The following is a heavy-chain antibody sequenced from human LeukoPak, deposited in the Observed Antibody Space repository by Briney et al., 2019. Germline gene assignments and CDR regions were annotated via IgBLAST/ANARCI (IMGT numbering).Heavy chain of an antibody. CDR1: GDSISNYF. CDR3: ARADYDILTGDYPPSPGGFDD. Sequence: PSETLSLTCTVSGDSISNYFWSWIRQPPGRGPAWIGYIYYSGTTNYNPSLKSRVTISIDTSKNQFSLKLSSVTPADTAVYYCARADYDILTGDYPPSPGGFDDWGQGTLVTVSS. J-gene: IGHJ4*02. D-gene: IGHD3-9*01. V-gene: IGHV4-59*01. CDR2: IYYSGTT.